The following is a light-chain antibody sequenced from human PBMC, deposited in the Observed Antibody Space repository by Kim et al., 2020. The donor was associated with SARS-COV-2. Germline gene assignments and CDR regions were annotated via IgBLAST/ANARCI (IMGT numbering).Light chain of an antibody. V-gene: IGLV7-43*01. Sequence: PGGTVTLTCASNSGAVSSGYYPNWFQQKPGQKPRPLIYSVTKKHSWTPARFSGSLVGGRAALTLSGAQPEDEADYYCLLFYRNTWVFGGGTQLTVL. CDR1: SGAVSSGYY. J-gene: IGLJ3*02. CDR3: LLFYRNTWV. CDR2: SVT.